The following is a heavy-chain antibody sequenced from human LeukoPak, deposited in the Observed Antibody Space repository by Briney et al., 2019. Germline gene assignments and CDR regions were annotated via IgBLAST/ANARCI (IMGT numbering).Heavy chain of an antibody. CDR2: IYYSGTT. CDR1: GGSISSGNYY. D-gene: IGHD3-10*01. Sequence: SETLSLTCTVSGGSISSGNYYWGWIRQPPGKGLEWIGSIYYSGTTYYNPSLKSRVTISLDTSKNQFSLKLSSVTAADTAVYYCARITSAFCDQWGQGILVTVSS. V-gene: IGHV4-39*07. CDR3: ARITSAFCDQ. J-gene: IGHJ4*02.